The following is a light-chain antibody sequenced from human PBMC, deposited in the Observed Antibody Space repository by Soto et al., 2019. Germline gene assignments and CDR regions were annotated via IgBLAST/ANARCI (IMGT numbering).Light chain of an antibody. Sequence: QSALTQPASVSGSPGQSITISCTGTSSDVGAYNYVSWYQHHPGKAPKLMLYDVANRPSGVSNRFSGSKSGNTASLTISGLQAEDEADYYCNSYTSSSTDVFGTGTKVTVL. CDR1: SSDVGAYNY. CDR2: DVA. CDR3: NSYTSSSTDV. V-gene: IGLV2-14*03. J-gene: IGLJ1*01.